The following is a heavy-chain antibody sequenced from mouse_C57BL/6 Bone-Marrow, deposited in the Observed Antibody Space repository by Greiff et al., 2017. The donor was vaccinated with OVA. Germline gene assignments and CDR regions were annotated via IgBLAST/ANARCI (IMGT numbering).Heavy chain of an antibody. V-gene: IGHV1-15*01. CDR2: IDPETGGT. Sequence: QVQLQQSGAELVRPGASVTLSCKASGYTFTDYEMHWVKQTPVHGLEWIGAIDPETGGTAYNQKFKGKAILTADKSSSTAYMELRSLTSEDSAVYYCTNQLYYFDYWGQGTTLTVSS. J-gene: IGHJ2*01. D-gene: IGHD4-1*02. CDR3: TNQLYYFDY. CDR1: GYTFTDYE.